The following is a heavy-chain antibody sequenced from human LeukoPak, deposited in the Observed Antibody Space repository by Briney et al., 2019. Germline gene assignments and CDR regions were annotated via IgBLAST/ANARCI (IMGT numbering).Heavy chain of an antibody. CDR1: GFSFRNYW. CDR3: ARDGDGRGEDFDY. Sequence: GGSLRLSCVASGFSFRNYWMSWVCQAPGKGLEWVANIKEDGSKKNHLDSVKGRFTISRDNAKNFLYLQMNSLRVEDTALYYCARDGDGRGEDFDYWGQGTLVTVSS. V-gene: IGHV3-7*01. CDR2: IKEDGSKK. D-gene: IGHD4-17*01. J-gene: IGHJ4*02.